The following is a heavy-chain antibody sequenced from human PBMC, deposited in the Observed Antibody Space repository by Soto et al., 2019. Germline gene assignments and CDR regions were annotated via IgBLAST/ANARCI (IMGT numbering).Heavy chain of an antibody. D-gene: IGHD6-6*01. CDR1: GFTFSSYG. V-gene: IGHV3-33*01. CDR3: AREKSPYPSSSSTNAFDI. CDR2: IWYDGSNK. J-gene: IGHJ3*02. Sequence: PGGSLRLSCAASGFTFSSYGMHWVRQAPGKGLEWVAVIWYDGSNKYYADSVKGRFTISRDNSKNTLYLQMNSLRAEDTAVYYCAREKSPYPSSSSTNAFDIWGRGTIVIVSS.